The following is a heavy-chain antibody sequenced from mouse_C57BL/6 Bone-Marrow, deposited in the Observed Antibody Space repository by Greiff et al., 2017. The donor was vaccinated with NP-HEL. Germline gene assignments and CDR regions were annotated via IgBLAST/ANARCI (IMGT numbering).Heavy chain of an antibody. D-gene: IGHD1-1*01. J-gene: IGHJ4*01. Sequence: QVQLQQPGAELVKPGASVKMSCKASGYTFTSYWITWVKQRPGQGLEWIGDIYPGSGSTNYNEKFKSKATLTVDTSSSTAYMQLSSLTSEDSAVYYCARSENLLTTVVKAMDYWGQGTSVTVSS. CDR1: GYTFTSYW. CDR2: IYPGSGST. V-gene: IGHV1-55*01. CDR3: ARSENLLTTVVKAMDY.